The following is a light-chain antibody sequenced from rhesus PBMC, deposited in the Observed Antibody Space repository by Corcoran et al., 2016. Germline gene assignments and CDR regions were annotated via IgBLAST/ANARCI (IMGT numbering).Light chain of an antibody. CDR2: GVS. Sequence: QAAPTQPPSVSGSPGQSVTISCTGTSSDVGGYNYVSWYQQHPGKAPKLMIYGVSKRPSGVSDRFSGSKSGNPASLPISGLQAEDEADYYCCSYTTSSTYIFGAGTRLTVL. CDR3: CSYTTSSTYI. V-gene: IGLV2S7*01. CDR1: SSDVGGYNY. J-gene: IGLJ1*01.